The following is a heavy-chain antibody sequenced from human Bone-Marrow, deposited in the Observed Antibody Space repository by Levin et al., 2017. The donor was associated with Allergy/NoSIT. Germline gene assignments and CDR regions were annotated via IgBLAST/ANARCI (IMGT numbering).Heavy chain of an antibody. D-gene: IGHD5-24*01. V-gene: IGHV3-21*01. CDR1: GFSFSTYS. J-gene: IGHJ4*02. CDR3: ACRTDGYKVY. Sequence: PGGSLRLSCAASGFSFSTYSMTWVRQSPGKGLEWVSSISSSSNFIYYGDSVKGRFTISRDNSRDLLYLQMSSLRVEDTAFYYCACRTDGYKVYWGQGALVTVS. CDR2: ISSSSNFI.